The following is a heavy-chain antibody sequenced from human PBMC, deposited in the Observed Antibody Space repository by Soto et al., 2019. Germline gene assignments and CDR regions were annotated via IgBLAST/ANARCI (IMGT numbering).Heavy chain of an antibody. CDR2: THPTGNS. J-gene: IGHJ4*02. V-gene: IGHV4-4*02. D-gene: IGHD2-2*01. CDR3: ARVRAGCSRTSCLLED. CDR1: GDSVSSNNW. Sequence: QVQLQGSGPGLVKPSGTLSLTCTVSGDSVSSNNWWNWVRQSPGKGLDWIGETHPTGNSNYHPSLKSRGTISVDTSKNKFSLILTSVTAADTAVYFCARVRAGCSRTSCLLEDWGRGTLVTVSS.